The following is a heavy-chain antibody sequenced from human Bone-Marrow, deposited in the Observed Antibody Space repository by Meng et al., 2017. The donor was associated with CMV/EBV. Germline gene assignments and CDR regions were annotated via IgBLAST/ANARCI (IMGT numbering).Heavy chain of an antibody. V-gene: IGHV3-30*02. D-gene: IGHD2-2*01. CDR3: ARGLREVVPAAMAVNWFDP. Sequence: GGSLRLSCAVSGFTFSTHGMYWVRQAPGKGLDWVAFIRYEGTTTYYADSVKGRFTISRDNAKNSLYLQMNSLRAEDTAVYYCARGLREVVPAAMAVNWFDPWGQGTLVTVYS. CDR1: GFTFSTHG. CDR2: IRYEGTTT. J-gene: IGHJ5*02.